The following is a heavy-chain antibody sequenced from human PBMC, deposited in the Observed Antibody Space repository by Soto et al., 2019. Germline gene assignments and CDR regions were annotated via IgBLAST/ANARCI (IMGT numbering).Heavy chain of an antibody. CDR1: GFTFSTYA. J-gene: IGHJ6*04. D-gene: IGHD3-10*01. Sequence: EVQLLESGGGLVQPGGSLRLSCEASGFTFSTYAMSWVRKAPGKGLEWVPGIFGHGISTDYADSVKGRFTISRDNSKNTLYLQMNSLRAEDTAVYYCAKDWGRISMVRGVWGKGTTVTVSS. CDR3: AKDWGRISMVRGV. CDR2: IFGHGIST. V-gene: IGHV3-23*01.